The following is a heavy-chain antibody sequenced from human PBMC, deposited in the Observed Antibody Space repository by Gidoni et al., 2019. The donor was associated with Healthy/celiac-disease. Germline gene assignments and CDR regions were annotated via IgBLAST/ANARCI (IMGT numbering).Heavy chain of an antibody. V-gene: IGHV1-18*01. Sequence: QVQLVQSGAEVKKPGASVKVSCKASGYTFTSYGISWVRQAPGQGLEWWGGISAYNANTNYAQKRQGRVTMTTDTSTSTAYMELRSLRSDDTAVYYCARDVPLGVRGVTDAFDIWGQGTMVTVSS. CDR1: GYTFTSYG. J-gene: IGHJ3*02. CDR2: ISAYNANT. CDR3: ARDVPLGVRGVTDAFDI. D-gene: IGHD3-10*01.